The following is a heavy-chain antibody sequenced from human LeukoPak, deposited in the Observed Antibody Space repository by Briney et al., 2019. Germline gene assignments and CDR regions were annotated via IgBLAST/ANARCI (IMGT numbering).Heavy chain of an antibody. Sequence: GGSLRLSCEASGFTFSSYAMHWVRQAPGKGLEWVAVISYDGSNKYYADSVKGRFTISRDNSKNTLYLQMNSLRAEDTAVYYCAREGTTVTTFYYYYGMDVWGQGTTVTVSS. D-gene: IGHD4-17*01. CDR3: AREGTTVTTFYYYYGMDV. CDR2: ISYDGSNK. V-gene: IGHV3-30-3*01. CDR1: GFTFSSYA. J-gene: IGHJ6*02.